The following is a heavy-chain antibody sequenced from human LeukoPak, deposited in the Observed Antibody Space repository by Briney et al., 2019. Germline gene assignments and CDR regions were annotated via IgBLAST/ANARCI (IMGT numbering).Heavy chain of an antibody. D-gene: IGHD5-18*01. Sequence: SETLSFTCTVSGGSISSSSCYWGWIRQPPGKGLEWIGSIYYSGSTYYNPSLKSRVTISVDTSKNQFSLKLSSVTAADTAVYYCASFGYSYVRPYSFDYWGQGTLVTVSS. CDR1: GGSISSSSCY. CDR2: IYYSGST. J-gene: IGHJ4*02. CDR3: ASFGYSYVRPYSFDY. V-gene: IGHV4-39*01.